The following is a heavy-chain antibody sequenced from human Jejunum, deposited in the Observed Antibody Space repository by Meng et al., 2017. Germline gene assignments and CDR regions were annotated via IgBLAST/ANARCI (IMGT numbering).Heavy chain of an antibody. J-gene: IGHJ4*01. CDR3: ARNNYGGTFDY. CDR1: GFSFSSYE. D-gene: IGHD1-26*01. V-gene: IGHV3-48*03. Sequence: EGSLRLSCTVSGFSFSSYELNWVRQAPGKGLEWISYISTSGSTSYYVDSVKGRFTISRDNTKNALYLQMDSLRAEDTAVYSCARNNYGGTFDYWGQGTLVTVSS. CDR2: ISTSGSTS.